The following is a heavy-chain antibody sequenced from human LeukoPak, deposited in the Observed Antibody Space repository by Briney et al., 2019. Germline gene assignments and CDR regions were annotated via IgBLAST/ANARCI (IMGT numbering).Heavy chain of an antibody. D-gene: IGHD1-26*01. J-gene: IGHJ6*03. CDR1: SGSISSGSSY. Sequence: SETLSLTCTVSSGSISSGSSYWSWLRQPAGKGREWIGRIYTSGSTNYNPSLKSRVTISVDTSKNQFSLKLSSVTAADTAVYYCARVVANSGSYYYYYYMDVWGKGTMVTVSS. V-gene: IGHV4-61*02. CDR3: ARVVANSGSYYYYYYMDV. CDR2: IYTSGST.